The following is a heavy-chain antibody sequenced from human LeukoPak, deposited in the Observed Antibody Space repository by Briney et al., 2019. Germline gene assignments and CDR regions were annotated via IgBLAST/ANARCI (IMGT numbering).Heavy chain of an antibody. Sequence: GGSLRLSCAASGFTFSFYAMRWVRQAPGKGLEWVSAISSSGDSTYYTDSARGRFTISRDNSNNTLFLQMNSLRADDTAVYYCASVEWFGDLTFEGWGRGTLVTVSS. CDR1: GFTFSFYA. J-gene: IGHJ4*02. CDR2: ISSSGDST. CDR3: ASVEWFGDLTFEG. D-gene: IGHD3-10*01. V-gene: IGHV3-23*01.